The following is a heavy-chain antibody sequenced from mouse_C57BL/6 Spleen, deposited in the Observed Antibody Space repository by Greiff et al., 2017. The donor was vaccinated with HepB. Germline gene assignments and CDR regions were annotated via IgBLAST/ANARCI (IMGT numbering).Heavy chain of an antibody. CDR1: GYSITSGYD. CDR2: ISYSGST. D-gene: IGHD1-1*01. Sequence: EVQLVESGPGMVKPSQSLSLTCTVTGYSITSGYDWHWIRHFPGNKLEWMGYISYSGSTNYNPSLKSRISITHDTSKNHFFLKLNSVTTEDTATYYCARGITTVGGAWFAYWGQGTLVTVSA. CDR3: ARGITTVGGAWFAY. J-gene: IGHJ3*01. V-gene: IGHV3-1*01.